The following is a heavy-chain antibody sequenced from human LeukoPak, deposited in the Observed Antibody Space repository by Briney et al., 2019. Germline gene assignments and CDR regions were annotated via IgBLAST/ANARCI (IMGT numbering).Heavy chain of an antibody. J-gene: IGHJ4*02. CDR2: VSGSGGST. V-gene: IGHV3-23*01. D-gene: IGHD6-19*01. CDR3: AKTLYYSGGRWNADY. Sequence: GGSLRLSCAASELTLTTYGISWFRRAPGKGLGWVSVVSGSGGSTYYADSVKGRFTISRDNSKNTLYLQMNSLSAEDTAVYYCAKTLYYSGGRWNADYWGQGTLVTVSS. CDR1: ELTLTTYG.